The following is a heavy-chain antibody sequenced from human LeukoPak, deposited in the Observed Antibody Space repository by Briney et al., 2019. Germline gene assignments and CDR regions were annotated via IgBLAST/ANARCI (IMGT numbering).Heavy chain of an antibody. Sequence: PSQTLSLTCTVSGGSISSGGYYWSWIRQLPGTGLEWIGYIYYSGSTYYNPSLKSRVTISVDTSKNQFSLKLSSVTAADTAVYYCAREGNLGYCSSTSCYFFDPWGQGTLVTVSS. CDR3: AREGNLGYCSSTSCYFFDP. D-gene: IGHD2-2*01. CDR2: IYYSGST. V-gene: IGHV4-31*03. J-gene: IGHJ5*02. CDR1: GGSISSGGYY.